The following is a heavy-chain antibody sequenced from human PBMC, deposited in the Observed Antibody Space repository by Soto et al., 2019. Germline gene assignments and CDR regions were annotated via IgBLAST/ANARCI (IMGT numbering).Heavy chain of an antibody. V-gene: IGHV1-69*13. D-gene: IGHD3-22*01. Sequence: SVKVSFKASGGTFSSYAISWVRQAPGQGLEWMGGIIPIFGTANYAQKFQGRVTITADESTSTAYMELSSLRSEDTAVYYCARVPRPDYYDSSGYYLVWGQGTLVTVSS. CDR3: ARVPRPDYYDSSGYYLV. CDR2: IIPIFGTA. J-gene: IGHJ4*02. CDR1: GGTFSSYA.